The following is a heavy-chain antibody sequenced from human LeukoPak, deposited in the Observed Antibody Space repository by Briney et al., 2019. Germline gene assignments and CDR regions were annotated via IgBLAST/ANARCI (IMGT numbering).Heavy chain of an antibody. V-gene: IGHV1-69*02. CDR1: GGTFSSYT. CDR2: IIPIPGIA. D-gene: IGHD6-13*01. CDR3: ATSIAAAGTPLDY. Sequence: VASVKVSCKASGGTFSSYTISWVRQAPGQGLEWMGRIIPIPGIANYAQKFQGRVTITADKSTSTAYMELSSLRSEDTAVYYCATSIAAAGTPLDYWGQGTLVTVSS. J-gene: IGHJ4*02.